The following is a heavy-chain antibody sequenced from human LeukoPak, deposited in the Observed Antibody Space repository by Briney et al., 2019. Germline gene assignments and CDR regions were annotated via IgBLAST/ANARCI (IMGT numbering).Heavy chain of an antibody. J-gene: IGHJ4*02. CDR1: GGTFSSYA. D-gene: IGHD3-10*01. CDR2: IIPIFGTA. CDR3: ARGLHPGTDSYGSGY. V-gene: IGHV1-69*05. Sequence: GASVKVSCKASGGTFSSYAISWVLQAPGHGLEWMGGIIPIFGTANYAQKFQGRVTITKDESTSTAYMELSSLRSEDTAVYYCARGLHPGTDSYGSGYWGQGTLVTVSS.